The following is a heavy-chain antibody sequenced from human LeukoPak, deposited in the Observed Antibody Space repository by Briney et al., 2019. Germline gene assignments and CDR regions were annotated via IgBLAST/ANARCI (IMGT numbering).Heavy chain of an antibody. D-gene: IGHD6-25*01. CDR3: ARVPRLYHVDPPYYFDY. Sequence: SQTLSLTCTVSGGSISSGGYYWSWIRQHPGKGLEWIGYIYYSGSTYYNPSLKSRVTISVDTSKNQFSLKLSSVTAADTAVYYCARVPRLYHVDPPYYFDYWGQGTLVTVSS. V-gene: IGHV4-31*03. CDR2: IYYSGST. J-gene: IGHJ4*02. CDR1: GGSISSGGYY.